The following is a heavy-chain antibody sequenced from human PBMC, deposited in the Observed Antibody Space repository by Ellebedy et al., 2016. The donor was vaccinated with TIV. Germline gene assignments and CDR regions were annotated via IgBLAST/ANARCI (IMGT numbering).Heavy chain of an antibody. CDR1: GFTFSSYW. V-gene: IGHV3-74*01. D-gene: IGHD2-2*01. Sequence: GESLKISCAASGFTFSSYWMHWLRQAPGKGLMWVSRINGDGSSTRHADSVKGRLTISRDNAKNLLFLQMNSLRAEDTAVYYCAVYQSAKSFEYWGRGTLVTVSS. J-gene: IGHJ1*01. CDR3: AVYQSAKSFEY. CDR2: INGDGSST.